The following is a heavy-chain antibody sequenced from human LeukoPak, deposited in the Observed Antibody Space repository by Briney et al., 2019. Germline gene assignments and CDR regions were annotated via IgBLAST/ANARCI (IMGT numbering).Heavy chain of an antibody. CDR3: TREYYYHSSGFDY. Sequence: GGSLRLSCTASGFTFGDYAMCWFRQAPGKGLQWVGYIRSKAYGATTEYAASVKCRFTISRDDSKSIAYLQMNSLKTEDTAVYYCTREYYYHSSGFDYWGQGTLVTVSS. V-gene: IGHV3-49*03. CDR2: IRSKAYGATT. J-gene: IGHJ4*02. D-gene: IGHD3-22*01. CDR1: GFTFGDYA.